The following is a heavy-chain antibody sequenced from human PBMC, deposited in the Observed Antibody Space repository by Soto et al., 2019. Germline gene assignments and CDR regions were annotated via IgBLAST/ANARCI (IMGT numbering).Heavy chain of an antibody. Sequence: QVQLVESGGGVVQPVRSLRLSCAASRFIFSSYGMHWVRQALGKGQEWVAVISYDGSNKYYADSVKGRFTISRDNSKNTLYLQMNSLRAEDSAVYYCANLRHSGYKGNARGGEYFDYWGQGTLVTVSS. J-gene: IGHJ4*02. V-gene: IGHV3-30*18. D-gene: IGHD3-22*01. CDR1: RFIFSSYG. CDR2: ISYDGSNK. CDR3: ANLRHSGYKGNARGGEYFDY.